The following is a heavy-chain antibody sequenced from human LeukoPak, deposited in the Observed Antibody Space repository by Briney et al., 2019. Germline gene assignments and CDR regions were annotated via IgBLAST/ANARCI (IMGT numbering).Heavy chain of an antibody. CDR2: IYHSGNT. D-gene: IGHD6-19*01. CDR3: ARRGIAVAGLDY. J-gene: IGHJ4*02. V-gene: IGHV4-59*08. Sequence: PSETLSLTCTVSLGSISGYYWSWIRQPPGKGLEWIGYIYHSGNTNYNPSLRSRVTISVDTSRNQFSLNLSSVTAADTAVYYCARRGIAVAGLDYWGQGSLVAVSS. CDR1: LGSISGYY.